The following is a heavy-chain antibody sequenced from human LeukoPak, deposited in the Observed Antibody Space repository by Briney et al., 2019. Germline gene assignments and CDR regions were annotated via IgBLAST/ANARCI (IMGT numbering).Heavy chain of an antibody. CDR1: GYTFTGYY. Sequence: GASVKVSCKASGYTFTGYYMHWVRQAPGQGLEWMGWINPNSGGTNYAQKFQGRVTMTRDTSISTAYMELSRLRSDDTAVYYCARERGIAWLLSSDAFDIWGQGTMVTVSS. D-gene: IGHD3-3*01. CDR3: ARERGIAWLLSSDAFDI. V-gene: IGHV1-2*02. J-gene: IGHJ3*02. CDR2: INPNSGGT.